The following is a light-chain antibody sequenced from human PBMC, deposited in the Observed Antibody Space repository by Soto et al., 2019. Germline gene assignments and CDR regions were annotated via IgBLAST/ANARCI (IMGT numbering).Light chain of an antibody. J-gene: IGKJ3*01. CDR2: DAS. V-gene: IGKV1-33*01. CDR1: QDISSY. CDR3: QQYYRGIT. Sequence: DNQMTQSPSSMSASVGDRVTITCQASQDISSYLNWYQQKPGKAPKLLIYDASNLETGVPSRFSGSGSETAFTFTISSLQPEDIATYYCQQYYRGITFGPGTKVDIK.